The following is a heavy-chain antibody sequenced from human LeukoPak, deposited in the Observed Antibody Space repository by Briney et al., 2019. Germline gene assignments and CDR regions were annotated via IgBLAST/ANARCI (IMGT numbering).Heavy chain of an antibody. J-gene: IGHJ5*02. CDR3: ARDRGYCSGGSCYRNWFDP. CDR1: DYTFTTYG. V-gene: IGHV1-18*01. Sequence: GASVKVSCKASDYTFTTYGISWVRQAPGQGLEWMGCISAYNGNTNYAQKLQGSVTMTTDTSTSTAYMELRSLRSDDTAVYYCARDRGYCSGGSCYRNWFDPWGQGTLVTVSS. D-gene: IGHD2-15*01. CDR2: ISAYNGNT.